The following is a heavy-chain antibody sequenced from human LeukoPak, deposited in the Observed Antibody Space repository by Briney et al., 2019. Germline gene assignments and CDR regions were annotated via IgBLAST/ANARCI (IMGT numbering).Heavy chain of an antibody. CDR1: GGSISSYY. CDR3: ARGAYIAAAQYGY. J-gene: IGHJ4*02. Sequence: PETLSLTCTVSGGSISSYYWSWIRQPPGKGLEWIGYIYYSGTTNYNPSLKSRVTISVDTSKNQFSLKLSSVTAADTAVYYCARGAYIAAAQYGYWGQGTLVTVSS. CDR2: IYYSGTT. V-gene: IGHV4-59*01. D-gene: IGHD6-13*01.